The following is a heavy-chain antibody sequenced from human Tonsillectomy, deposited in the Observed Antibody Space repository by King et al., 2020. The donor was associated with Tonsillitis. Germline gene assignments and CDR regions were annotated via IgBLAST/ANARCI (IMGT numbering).Heavy chain of an antibody. Sequence: VQLVESGGGVVQPGGSLRLSCAASGFTFSSYGMHWVRQAPGKGLEWVAFIRSDGSSKHYADSVKGRFTISRDNSNNTLYLQMNSLRAEDTAVYYCGGMVYSGEYWGKGTLVTVSS. V-gene: IGHV3-30*02. CDR3: GGMVYSGEY. D-gene: IGHD3-10*01. CDR1: GFTFSSYG. CDR2: IRSDGSSK. J-gene: IGHJ1*01.